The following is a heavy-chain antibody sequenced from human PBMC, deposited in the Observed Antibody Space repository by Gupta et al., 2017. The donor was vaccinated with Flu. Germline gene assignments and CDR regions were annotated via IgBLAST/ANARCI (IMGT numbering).Heavy chain of an antibody. J-gene: IGHJ4*02. CDR3: AKVGAADFWSGYLAHALDY. CDR2: ISGSGDTT. D-gene: IGHD3-3*01. Sequence: EMQLLESGGGLAQPGGSRRLSCVVSGVTFSNYAMSWVRQAPGKGLEWVSAISGSGDTTYHVDSEKGRFTISRDNSKNTLYLQMNSLRAEDTAIYYCAKVGAADFWSGYLAHALDYWGQGTLVTVSS. V-gene: IGHV3-23*01. CDR1: GVTFSNYA.